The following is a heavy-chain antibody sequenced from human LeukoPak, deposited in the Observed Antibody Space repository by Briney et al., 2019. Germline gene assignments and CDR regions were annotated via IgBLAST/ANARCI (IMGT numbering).Heavy chain of an antibody. J-gene: IGHJ6*03. CDR3: ARHTLEMATPNTAYYYYYMDV. CDR1: GYSFTSYW. Sequence: GESLKISCKGSGYSFTSYWIGWVRQMPGKGLEWMGIIYPGDSDTRYSPSFQGQVTISADKSISTAYLQWSSLKASDTAMYYCARHTLEMATPNTAYYYYYMDVWGKGTTVTVPS. CDR2: IYPGDSDT. D-gene: IGHD5-24*01. V-gene: IGHV5-51*01.